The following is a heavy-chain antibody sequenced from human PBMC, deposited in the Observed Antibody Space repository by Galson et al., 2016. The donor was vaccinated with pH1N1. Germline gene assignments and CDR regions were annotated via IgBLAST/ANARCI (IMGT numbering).Heavy chain of an antibody. CDR1: GYMFNDYY. Sequence: SVKVSCKASGYMFNDYYIHWIRQAPGQGLEWMGCMNPNSGVTKYAQKFQGRVTMTRPTSISTAYMDLRRLRSDDTAVYYCARVGYDFRSGRGGHLGLDVWGQGTGGHGLDVWGQGFTVTVSS. D-gene: IGHD3/OR15-3a*01. CDR2: MNPNSGVT. CDR3: ARVGYDFRSGRGGHLGLDVWGQGTGGHGLDV. J-gene: IGHJ6*02. V-gene: IGHV1-2*02.